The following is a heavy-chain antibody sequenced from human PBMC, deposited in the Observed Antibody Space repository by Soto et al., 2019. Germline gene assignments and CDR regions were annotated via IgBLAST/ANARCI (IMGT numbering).Heavy chain of an antibody. V-gene: IGHV3-23*01. D-gene: IGHD3-10*01. CDR1: GFTFSSYA. CDR2: ISGSGGST. J-gene: IGHJ4*02. Sequence: PGGSLRLSCAASGFTFSSYAMSWVRQAPGKGLEWVSAISGSGGSTHYADSVKGRFTISRDNSKNTLYLQMNSLRAEDMAVYYCAKDDYGSGSYLDYWGQGTLVTVSS. CDR3: AKDDYGSGSYLDY.